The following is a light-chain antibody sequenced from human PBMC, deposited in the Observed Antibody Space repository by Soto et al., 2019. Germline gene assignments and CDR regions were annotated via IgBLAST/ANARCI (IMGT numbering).Light chain of an antibody. V-gene: IGKV3-20*01. J-gene: IGKJ2*01. CDR1: QSVSSSY. Sequence: EIVLTQSPGTLSLSPGERATLSCRASQSVSSSYLAWYQQKPGQAPRLLIYGASSRATGIPDRFSGSGSVTDFTLTISRLEPEDFAVYYCQPYGNSLYTFGKGTKLEIK. CDR3: QPYGNSLYT. CDR2: GAS.